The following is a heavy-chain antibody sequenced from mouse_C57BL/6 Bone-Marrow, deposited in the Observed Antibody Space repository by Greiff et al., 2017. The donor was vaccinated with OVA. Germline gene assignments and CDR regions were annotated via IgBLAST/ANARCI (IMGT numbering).Heavy chain of an antibody. Sequence: EVQVVESGGGLVQPKGSLKLSCAASGFSFNTYAMNWVRQAPGKGLEWVARIRSKSNNYATYYADSVKDRFTISRDDSESMLYLQMNNLKTEDTAMYYCVRQGNYHAMDYWGQGTSVTVSS. D-gene: IGHD2-1*01. CDR1: GFSFNTYA. J-gene: IGHJ4*01. CDR2: IRSKSNNYAT. V-gene: IGHV10-1*01. CDR3: VRQGNYHAMDY.